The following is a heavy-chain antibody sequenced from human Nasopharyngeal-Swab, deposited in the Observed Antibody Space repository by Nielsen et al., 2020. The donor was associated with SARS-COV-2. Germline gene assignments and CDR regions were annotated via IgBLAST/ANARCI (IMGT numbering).Heavy chain of an antibody. Sequence: SETLSLTCAVSGGSFSANYWGWIRQPPGKGLEWIGEITHSGSTNYNPSLTSRVTISVDTSKSQFSLKLTSVTAADTSVYYCARGLSGVVPAPILGLGPYYYFYYMDVWGKGTTVTVSS. D-gene: IGHD2-2*01. V-gene: IGHV4-34*01. CDR2: ITHSGST. CDR1: GGSFSANY. CDR3: ARGLSGVVPAPILGLGPYYYFYYMDV. J-gene: IGHJ6*03.